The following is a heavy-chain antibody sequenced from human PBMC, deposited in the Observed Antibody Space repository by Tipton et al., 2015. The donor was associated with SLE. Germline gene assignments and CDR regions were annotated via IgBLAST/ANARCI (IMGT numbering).Heavy chain of an antibody. J-gene: IGHJ6*02. CDR2: IRSKAYGGTT. Sequence: SLRLSCTASGFTFGDYAMSWFRQAPGKGLEWVGFIRSKAYGGTTEYAASVKGRFTISRDDSKSIAYLQMNSLKTEDTAVYYCTSSVVAATRRYYYGMDVWGQGTTVTVSS. D-gene: IGHD2-15*01. CDR1: GFTFGDYA. V-gene: IGHV3-49*03. CDR3: TSSVVAATRRYYYGMDV.